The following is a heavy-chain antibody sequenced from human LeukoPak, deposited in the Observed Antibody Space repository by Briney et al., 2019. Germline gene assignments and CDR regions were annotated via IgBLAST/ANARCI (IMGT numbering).Heavy chain of an antibody. J-gene: IGHJ4*02. D-gene: IGHD5-12*01. V-gene: IGHV3-11*01. Sequence: GGTLRLSCAFSRFSLSEYYMTSIRQSAGPGLEWMSNINQNSYTMYYADSVKGRFTISRDNAKSSLYLHMNSLRVEDTAVYYCAKDRRSPHSAYDWCHLDSWGQRTLVAASS. CDR1: RFSLSEYY. CDR3: AKDRRSPHSAYDWCHLDS. CDR2: INQNSYTM.